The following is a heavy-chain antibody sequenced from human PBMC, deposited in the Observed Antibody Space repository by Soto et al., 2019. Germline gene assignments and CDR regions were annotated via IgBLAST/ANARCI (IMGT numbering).Heavy chain of an antibody. CDR1: GLTLSSYW. CDR3: ARGGWGFDY. V-gene: IGHV3-7*01. J-gene: IGHJ4*02. CDR2: INEDGSEK. Sequence: PGGSLRLSCAASGLTLSSYWMSWVRQAPGKGLEWVASINEDGSEKYSVDSVKGRFTSSRDNARKSLYLQMNSLRAEDTAVYYCARGGWGFDYWGQGTQVTVSS. D-gene: IGHD6-19*01.